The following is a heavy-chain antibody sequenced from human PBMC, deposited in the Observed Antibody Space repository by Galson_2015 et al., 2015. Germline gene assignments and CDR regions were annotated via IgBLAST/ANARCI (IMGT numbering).Heavy chain of an antibody. CDR3: ARSPSLDYYGSGKYYMDV. CDR2: INHSGST. J-gene: IGHJ6*03. V-gene: IGHV4-34*01. D-gene: IGHD3-10*01. CDR1: GGSFSGYY. Sequence: SETLSLTCAVYGGSFSGYYWSWIRQPPGKGLEWIGEINHSGSTNYNPSLKSRVTISVDTSKNQFSLKLSSVTAADTAVYYCARSPSLDYYGSGKYYMDVWGKGTTVTVSS.